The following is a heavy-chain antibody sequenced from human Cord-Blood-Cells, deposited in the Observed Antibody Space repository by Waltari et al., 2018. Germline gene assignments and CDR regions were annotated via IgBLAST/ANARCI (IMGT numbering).Heavy chain of an antibody. Sequence: QVQLVQSGAEVKKPGSAVKVLCKASAATSSSYAITWVRQAHGQGLEWMGGIIPIFGTANYAQKFQGRVTITADESTSTAYMELSSLRSEDTAVYYCARSMAATKNYYYGMDVWGQGTTVTVSS. CDR3: ARSMAATKNYYYGMDV. D-gene: IGHD1-26*01. V-gene: IGHV1-69*01. CDR2: IIPIFGTA. J-gene: IGHJ6*02. CDR1: AATSSSYA.